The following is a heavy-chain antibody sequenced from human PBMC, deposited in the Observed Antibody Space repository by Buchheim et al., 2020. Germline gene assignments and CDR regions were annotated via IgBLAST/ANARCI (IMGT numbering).Heavy chain of an antibody. V-gene: IGHV3-33*01. CDR2: IWYDGSNK. D-gene: IGHD2-15*01. Sequence: QVQLVESGGGVVQPGRSLRLSCVASGFTFSSYGMHWVRQAPGKGLEWVAVIWYDGSNKYYADSVKGRFPISRDNFKNTLYLQMNSLRAEDTAVYYCARDRVVAATGWFDPWGQGTL. J-gene: IGHJ5*02. CDR1: GFTFSSYG. CDR3: ARDRVVAATGWFDP.